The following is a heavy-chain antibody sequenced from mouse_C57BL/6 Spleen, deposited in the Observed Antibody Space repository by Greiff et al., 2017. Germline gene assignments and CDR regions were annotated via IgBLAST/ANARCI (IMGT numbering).Heavy chain of an antibody. V-gene: IGHV1-55*01. CDR2: IYPGSGST. D-gene: IGHD2-4*01. CDR1: GYTFTSYW. Sequence: QVQLQQPGAELVKPGASVKMSCKASGYTFTSYWITWVKQRPGQGLEWIGDIYPGSGSTNYNEKFKSKATLTVDTSSSTAYMQLSSLTSEDSAVYYCARGGVYYDYLAYWGQGTTLTVSS. J-gene: IGHJ2*01. CDR3: ARGGVYYDYLAY.